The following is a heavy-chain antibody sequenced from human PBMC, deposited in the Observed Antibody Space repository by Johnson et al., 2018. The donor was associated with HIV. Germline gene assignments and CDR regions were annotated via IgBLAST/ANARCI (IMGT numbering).Heavy chain of an antibody. V-gene: IGHV3-30-3*01. CDR3: AREDPYDYSTGPDVFDI. CDR2: ISYDGNNT. Sequence: QVQLVESGGGLVQPGGSLRLSCAASGFTFSTYAMHWVRQAPGKGLEWVAVISYDGNNTYNADSVKGRFTISRDNPRNTLYLHMNSLRAEDTAVYYCAREDPYDYSTGPDVFDIWGQGTMVTVS. CDR1: GFTFSTYA. D-gene: IGHD2-8*02. J-gene: IGHJ3*02.